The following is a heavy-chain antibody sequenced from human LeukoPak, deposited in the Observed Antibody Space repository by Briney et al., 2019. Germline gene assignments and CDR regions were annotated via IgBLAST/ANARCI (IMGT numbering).Heavy chain of an antibody. CDR1: GGTFNNYA. J-gene: IGHJ4*02. CDR3: ATGTGGYSYGYGHFDY. V-gene: IGHV1-69*13. Sequence: ASVKVSCKASGGTFNNYAITWMRQAPGQGLEWMGGIIPIFGTANYAQKFQGRVTITADESTSTAYMELSSLRSEDTAVYYCATGTGGYSYGYGHFDYWGQGTLVTVSS. CDR2: IIPIFGTA. D-gene: IGHD5-18*01.